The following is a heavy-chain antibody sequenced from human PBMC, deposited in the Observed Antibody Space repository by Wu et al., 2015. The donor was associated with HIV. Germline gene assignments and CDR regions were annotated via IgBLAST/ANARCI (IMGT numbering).Heavy chain of an antibody. CDR1: GYIFSDYY. J-gene: IGHJ4*02. D-gene: IGHD4/OR15-4a*01. Sequence: QVQLEQSGSEVKEPQTSVTMSCKASGYIFSDYYIHWIRQAPGQGLEWMGWINSRSGDRDYAPKFQGRVTLTRDTSINTVFMDFRSLTSDDTAVYFCARVRTARGAFDYWGLGTLVIVSS. CDR2: INSRSGDR. V-gene: IGHV1-2*02. CDR3: ARVRTARGAFDY.